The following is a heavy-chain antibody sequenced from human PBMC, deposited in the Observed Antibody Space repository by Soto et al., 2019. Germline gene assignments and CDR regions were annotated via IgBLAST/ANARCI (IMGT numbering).Heavy chain of an antibody. CDR3: ARDRRVAAPYYYYGMDV. D-gene: IGHD6-13*01. V-gene: IGHV1-69*13. Sequence: SVKVSCKASGGTFSSYAISWVRQAPGQGLEWMEGIIPIFGTANYAQKFQGRVTITADESTSTAYMELSSLRSEDTAVYYCARDRRVAAPYYYYGMDVWGQGSSVTVSS. J-gene: IGHJ6*02. CDR1: GGTFSSYA. CDR2: IIPIFGTA.